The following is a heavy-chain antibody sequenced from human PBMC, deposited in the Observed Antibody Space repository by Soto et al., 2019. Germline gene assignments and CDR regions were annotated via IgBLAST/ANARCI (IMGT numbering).Heavy chain of an antibody. CDR1: GFTFKSYG. Sequence: QVQLVESGGGVVQPGRSLRLSCAASGFTFKSYGMHWVRQAPGKGLEWVAVISYDGNNKYYADSVKGRFTISRDIPKNTLYLQLNRLRAEDTAVYYCAKERLYKTLDYWGQGTLVTVSS. V-gene: IGHV3-30*18. D-gene: IGHD1-1*01. CDR2: ISYDGNNK. CDR3: AKERLYKTLDY. J-gene: IGHJ4*02.